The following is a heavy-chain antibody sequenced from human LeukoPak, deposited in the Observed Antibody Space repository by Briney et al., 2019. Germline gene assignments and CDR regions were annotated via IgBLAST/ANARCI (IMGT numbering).Heavy chain of an antibody. D-gene: IGHD6-13*01. V-gene: IGHV1-2*02. CDR3: ARANGAAAGLDY. CDR1: GYTFTGYY. CDR2: INPNSGGT. J-gene: IGHJ4*02. Sequence: ASVKVSFKASGYTFTGYYMHWVRQAPGQGLEWMGWINPNSGGTNYAQKFQGRVTMTRDTSISTAYMELSRLRSDDTAVYYCARANGAAAGLDYCGQGTLVTVSS.